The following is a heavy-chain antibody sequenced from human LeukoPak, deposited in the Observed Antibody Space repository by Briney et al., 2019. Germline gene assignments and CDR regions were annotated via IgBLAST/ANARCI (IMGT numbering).Heavy chain of an antibody. J-gene: IGHJ4*02. D-gene: IGHD3-10*01. CDR2: IYYSGSP. CDR1: GGSISSSSFY. V-gene: IGHV4-39*07. CDR3: AREKGYLGRPAMVRGSFDY. Sequence: KPSETLSLTCTVSGGSISSSSFYWGWIRQPPGKGLEWIGSIYYSGSPYYNPSLKSRVTISVDTSKNRFSLKLSSVTAADTAVYYCAREKGYLGRPAMVRGSFDYWGQGTLVTVSS.